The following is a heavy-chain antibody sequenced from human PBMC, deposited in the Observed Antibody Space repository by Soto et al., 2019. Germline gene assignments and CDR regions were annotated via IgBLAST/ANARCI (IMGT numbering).Heavy chain of an antibody. Sequence: QVQLQESGPGLVKPSQTLSLTCTVSGGSISSGDYYWSWIRQPPGKGLEWIGYIYYSGSTYYNPSLKSRVTISVDTSKNQFSLKLSSVTAADTAVYYCARGDYVWGSYRRGNYYGMDVWGQGTTVTVSS. V-gene: IGHV4-30-4*01. D-gene: IGHD3-16*02. J-gene: IGHJ6*02. CDR1: GGSISSGDYY. CDR2: IYYSGST. CDR3: ARGDYVWGSYRRGNYYGMDV.